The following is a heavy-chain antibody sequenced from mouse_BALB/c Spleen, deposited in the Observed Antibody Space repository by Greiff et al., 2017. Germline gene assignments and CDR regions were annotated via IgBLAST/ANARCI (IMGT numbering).Heavy chain of an antibody. D-gene: IGHD1-1*01. CDR1: GFTFSSYA. J-gene: IGHJ4*01. Sequence: EVQLVESGGGLVKPGGSLKLSCAASGFTFSSYAMSWVRQSPEKRLEWVAEISSGGSYTYYPDTVTGRFTISRDNAKNTLYLEMSSLRSEDTAMYYCARSITTVVSNAMDYWGQGTSVTVSS. CDR2: ISSGGSYT. CDR3: ARSITTVVSNAMDY. V-gene: IGHV5-9-4*01.